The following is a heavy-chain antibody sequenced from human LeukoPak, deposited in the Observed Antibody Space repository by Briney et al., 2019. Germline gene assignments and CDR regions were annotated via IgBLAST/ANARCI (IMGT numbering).Heavy chain of an antibody. J-gene: IGHJ5*02. CDR2: IRSKPNNYAT. CDR1: GFTFSGAA. Sequence: GGSLRLSCAASGFTFSGAAMHWVRQASGKGPEWVGHIRSKPNNYATAYAASVKGRFTISRDDSKNTAYLQMNSLKIEDTAVYYCTRRLGAAAGTYFDPWGQGTLVTVSS. V-gene: IGHV3-73*01. D-gene: IGHD6-13*01. CDR3: TRRLGAAAGTYFDP.